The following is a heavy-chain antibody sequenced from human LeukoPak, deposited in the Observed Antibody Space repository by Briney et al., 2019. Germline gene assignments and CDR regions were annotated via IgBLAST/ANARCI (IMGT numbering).Heavy chain of an antibody. J-gene: IGHJ4*02. Sequence: PSETLSLTCTVSGGSISSSSSYYWGWIRQPPGKGLEWIGSIYYSGSTYYNPSLKSRVTISVDTSKNQFSLKLSSVTAPDTAVYYCATATSYGGIDYWGQGTLVTVSS. D-gene: IGHD4/OR15-4a*01. CDR1: GGSISSSSSYY. CDR3: ATATSYGGIDY. V-gene: IGHV4-39*01. CDR2: IYYSGST.